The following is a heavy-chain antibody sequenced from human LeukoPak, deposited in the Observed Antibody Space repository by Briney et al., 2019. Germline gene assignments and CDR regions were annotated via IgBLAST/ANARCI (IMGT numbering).Heavy chain of an antibody. CDR2: ISASGDTT. CDR3: AKESLRGHSYGFDN. J-gene: IGHJ4*02. Sequence: PGGPLRLSCAASGFTFSSYGMSWVRQAPGKGLEWVSAISASGDTTYYADSVRGRFTISRDNSKNTLYLQMNSLRAGDTALYYCAKESLRGHSYGFDNWGQGTLVTVSS. D-gene: IGHD5-18*01. CDR1: GFTFSSYG. V-gene: IGHV3-23*01.